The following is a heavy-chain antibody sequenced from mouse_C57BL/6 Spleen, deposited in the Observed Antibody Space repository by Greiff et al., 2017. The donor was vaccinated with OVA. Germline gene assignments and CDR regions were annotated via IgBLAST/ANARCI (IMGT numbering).Heavy chain of an antibody. CDR1: GFTFSDYY. Sequence: EVKVVESEGGLVQPGSSMKLSCTASGFTFSDYYMAWVRQVPEKGLEWVANINYDGSSTYYLDSLKSRFIISRDNAKNILYLQMSSLKSEDTATYYCAREGLLGGFDVWGTGTTVTVSS. V-gene: IGHV5-16*01. D-gene: IGHD1-1*01. CDR3: AREGLLGGFDV. J-gene: IGHJ1*03. CDR2: INYDGSST.